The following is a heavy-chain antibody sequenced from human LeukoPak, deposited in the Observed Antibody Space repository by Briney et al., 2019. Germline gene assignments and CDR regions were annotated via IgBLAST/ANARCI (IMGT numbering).Heavy chain of an antibody. CDR3: ARVTTMVRGERYYFDY. D-gene: IGHD3-10*01. J-gene: IGHJ4*02. CDR2: SHSSGDT. Sequence: SETLSLTCSVSSVSISSHDWSWVRQSPGKRLEWIGYSHSSGDTSYSPSLKSRVTISLDTSKNQFSLRLSSVTAADTAVYYCARVTTMVRGERYYFDYWGQGTLVTVSS. CDR1: SVSISSHD. V-gene: IGHV4-59*11.